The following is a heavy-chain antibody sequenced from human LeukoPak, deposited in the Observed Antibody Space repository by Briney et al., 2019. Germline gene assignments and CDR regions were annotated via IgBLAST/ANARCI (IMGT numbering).Heavy chain of an antibody. J-gene: IGHJ4*02. CDR3: AKGDSSSWYGSDY. Sequence: PGGSLRLSCAASGFTFSSYGMSWVRRAPGKGPEWVSVISGSGVSTYYADSVKGRFTISRDNSKNSLYLQMNSLRTEDTALYYCAKGDSSSWYGSDYWGQGTLVTVSS. D-gene: IGHD6-13*01. V-gene: IGHV3-23*01. CDR1: GFTFSSYG. CDR2: ISGSGVST.